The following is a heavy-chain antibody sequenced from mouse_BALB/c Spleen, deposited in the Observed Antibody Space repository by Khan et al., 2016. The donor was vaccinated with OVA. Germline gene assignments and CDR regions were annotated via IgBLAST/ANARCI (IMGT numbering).Heavy chain of an antibody. Sequence: QMQLEESGPGLVAPSQSLSITCTISGFSLTNYGVHWVRQPPGKGLEWLVVIWSDGSTTYNSPLNSRLSISKDNSKSQVFLKMNSLQADDTAMYYCARQPYYHYYIMDYWGQGTSVTVSS. CDR1: GFSLTNYG. CDR3: ARQPYYHYYIMDY. D-gene: IGHD2-10*01. J-gene: IGHJ4*01. V-gene: IGHV2-6-1*01. CDR2: IWSDGST.